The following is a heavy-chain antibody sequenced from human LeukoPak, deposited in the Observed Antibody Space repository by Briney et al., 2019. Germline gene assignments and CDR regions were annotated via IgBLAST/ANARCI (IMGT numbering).Heavy chain of an antibody. CDR2: FDPEDGET. CDR3: ATTPTIVGATKPFDY. D-gene: IGHD1-26*01. J-gene: IGHJ4*02. Sequence: ASVKVSCKVSGYTLTELSMHWVRQAPGKGLEWMGDFDPEDGETIYAQKFQGRVTMTEDTSTDTAYMELSSLRSEDTAVYYCATTPTIVGATKPFDYWGQGTLVTVSS. V-gene: IGHV1-24*01. CDR1: GYTLTELS.